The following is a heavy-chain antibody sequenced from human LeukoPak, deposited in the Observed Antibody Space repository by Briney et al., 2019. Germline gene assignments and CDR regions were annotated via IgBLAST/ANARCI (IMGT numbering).Heavy chain of an antibody. CDR2: INPNSGGT. D-gene: IGHD6-13*01. J-gene: IGHJ5*02. Sequence: GASVKVSCKASGYTFTGYYMHWVRQAPGQGLEWMGWINPNSGGTNYAQKFQGRVTMTRDTSTSTVYMELSSLRSEDTAVYYCARDALGYSSSWYVNWFDPWGQGTLVTVSS. V-gene: IGHV1-2*02. CDR1: GYTFTGYY. CDR3: ARDALGYSSSWYVNWFDP.